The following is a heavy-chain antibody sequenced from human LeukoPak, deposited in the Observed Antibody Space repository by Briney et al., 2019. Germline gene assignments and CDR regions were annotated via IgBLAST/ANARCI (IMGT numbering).Heavy chain of an antibody. CDR3: ARDHLGYCSSTSCFNDAFDI. V-gene: IGHV4-4*07. Sequence: SETLSLTCTVSGGSISSYYWSWIRQPAGKGLEWIGRIYTSGSTNYNPSLKSRITMSVDTSKNQFSLKLSSVTAADTAVYYCARDHLGYCSSTSCFNDAFDIWGQGTMVTVSS. CDR1: GGSISSYY. CDR2: IYTSGST. J-gene: IGHJ3*02. D-gene: IGHD2-2*01.